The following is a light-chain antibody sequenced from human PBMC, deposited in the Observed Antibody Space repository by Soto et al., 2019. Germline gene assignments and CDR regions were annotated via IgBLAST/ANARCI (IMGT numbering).Light chain of an antibody. J-gene: IGKJ1*01. Sequence: EIQRPQFLSTLSESVIKIVKVPRWASQSISSWLAWYQQKPGKAPKVLIYDASSLESGVPSRFSGSGSGTEFTLTISSLQPDDFATYYCQQYNSYWRTVGQGTKVDIK. CDR1: QSISSW. CDR2: DAS. V-gene: IGKV1-5*01. CDR3: QQYNSYWRT.